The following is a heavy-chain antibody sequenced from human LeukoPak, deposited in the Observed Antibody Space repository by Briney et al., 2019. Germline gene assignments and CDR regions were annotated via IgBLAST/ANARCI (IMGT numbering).Heavy chain of an antibody. V-gene: IGHV3-53*01. Sequence: GGSLRLSRAASGFTVSSNYMTWVRRAPGKGLEWVSVIYSGGSTYYADSVKGRFTISRDNAKNSLYLQMNSLRAEDTAVYYCASDIAAAEPLFDYWGQGTLVTVSS. CDR3: ASDIAAAEPLFDY. CDR2: IYSGGST. CDR1: GFTVSSNY. D-gene: IGHD6-13*01. J-gene: IGHJ4*02.